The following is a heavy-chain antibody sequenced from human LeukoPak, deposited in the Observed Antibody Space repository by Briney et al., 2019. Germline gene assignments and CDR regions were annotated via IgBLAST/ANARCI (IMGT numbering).Heavy chain of an antibody. CDR2: ISYDGSNK. CDR1: GFTFSSYA. V-gene: IGHV3-30-3*01. J-gene: IGHJ4*02. D-gene: IGHD1-26*01. Sequence: GGSLRLSCAASGFTFSSYAMHWVRQAPGKGLEWVAVISYDGSNKYYADSVKGRFTISRDNSKNPLYLQMNRLRAEDTAVYYCARAGAYSGSYYGDYWGQGTLVTVSS. CDR3: ARAGAYSGSYYGDY.